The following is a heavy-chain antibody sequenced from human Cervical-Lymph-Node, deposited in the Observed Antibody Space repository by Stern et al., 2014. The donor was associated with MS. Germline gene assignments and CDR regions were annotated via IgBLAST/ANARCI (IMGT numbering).Heavy chain of an antibody. CDR2: ISWNSGSI. CDR1: GFTFDDYA. V-gene: IGHV3-9*01. J-gene: IGHJ4*02. CDR3: AKSRGLVRESAADY. D-gene: IGHD6-19*01. Sequence: EVQLVESGGGLVQPGRSLRLSCAASGFTFDDYAMHWVRQAPGKGLEWVSGISWNSGSIGYSDSVKGRFTISREQAQNYLYLQMNSLRAEDTAFYCAKSRGLVRESAADYWGQGTLVTVSS.